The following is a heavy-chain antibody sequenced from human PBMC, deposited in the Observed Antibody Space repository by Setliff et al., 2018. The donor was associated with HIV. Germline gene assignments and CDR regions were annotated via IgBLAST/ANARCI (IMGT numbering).Heavy chain of an antibody. J-gene: IGHJ4*02. Sequence: SETLSLTCAVYGGSFSGYYWSWIRQPPGKGLEWIGEINHSGNTYYNPSLKSRVTISVDTSKNLFSLKVNSVTAADTAVYYCARESPDGLDYWGQGTLVTVSS. CDR1: GGSFSGYY. CDR3: ARESPDGLDY. V-gene: IGHV4-34*01. D-gene: IGHD2-8*01. CDR2: INHSGNT.